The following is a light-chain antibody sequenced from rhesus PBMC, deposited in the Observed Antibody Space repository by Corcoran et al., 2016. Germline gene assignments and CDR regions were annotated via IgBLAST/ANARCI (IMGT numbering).Light chain of an antibody. CDR1: QSISSW. Sequence: DIQMTQSPSSLSASVGDTVTITCRASQSISSWLDWYQQKPGKAPKLLIYKASSLQSGVPSRFSGSGSGTDFTLTITSLQPEDFATYYCLQYSSSIFTFGPGTKLDIK. J-gene: IGKJ3*01. V-gene: IGKV1-22*01. CDR2: KAS. CDR3: LQYSSSIFT.